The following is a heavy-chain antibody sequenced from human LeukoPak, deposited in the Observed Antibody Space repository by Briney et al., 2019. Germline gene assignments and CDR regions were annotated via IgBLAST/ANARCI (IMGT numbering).Heavy chain of an antibody. CDR1: GFTFSSYG. V-gene: IGHV3-33*01. D-gene: IGHD3-10*01. CDR3: ASTMAVPLDAMDV. Sequence: GGSLRLSCAASGFTFSSYGMHWVRQAPGKGLEWVAIIWYDGTNKYYADSVKGRFTISRDNSKNTLYLQMNSLRAEDTAVYYCASTMAVPLDAMDVWGQGTTVTVSS. CDR2: IWYDGTNK. J-gene: IGHJ6*02.